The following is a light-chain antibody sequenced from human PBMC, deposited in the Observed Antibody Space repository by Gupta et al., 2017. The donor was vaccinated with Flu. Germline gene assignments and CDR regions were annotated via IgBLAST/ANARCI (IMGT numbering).Light chain of an antibody. J-gene: IGKJ4*01. Sequence: YLGERATINCKSSQSVFYRSTNKNYLAWYQQKPGQPPKILIYWASTRESGVPDRFSGSGFGTDFTLTITSLQAEDVAVYYCQQYVANPPTFGGGTKVEIK. CDR1: QSVFYRSTNKNY. CDR2: WAS. V-gene: IGKV4-1*01. CDR3: QQYVANPPT.